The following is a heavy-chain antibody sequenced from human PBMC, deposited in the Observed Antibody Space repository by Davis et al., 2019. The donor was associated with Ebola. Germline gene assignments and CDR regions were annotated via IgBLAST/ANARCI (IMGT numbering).Heavy chain of an antibody. V-gene: IGHV1-8*01. CDR2: MNPNSGNT. J-gene: IGHJ5*02. Sequence: AASVKVSCKASGYSFTSYDINWVRQATGQGLEWMGWMNPNSGNTGYAQKFQGRVTTTRNTSISTAYMELSSLRSEDTAVYYCARRSIREPTWIQLWTRGNWFDPWGQGTLVTVSS. CDR1: GYSFTSYD. D-gene: IGHD5-18*01. CDR3: ARRSIREPTWIQLWTRGNWFDP.